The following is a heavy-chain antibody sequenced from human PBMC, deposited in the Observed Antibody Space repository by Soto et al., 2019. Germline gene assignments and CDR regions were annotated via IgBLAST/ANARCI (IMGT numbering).Heavy chain of an antibody. CDR2: IHYSGSI. V-gene: IGHV4-39*07. J-gene: IGHJ6*02. CDR1: GGPISSSSYY. D-gene: IGHD2-21*02. CDR3: AREDDGGDTLEV. Sequence: SETLSLTCTVSGGPISSSSYYWGWIRQPPGRGLEWIGNIHYSGSIFHNPSLKSRVTISVDTSKNQFSLHLSSVTAADTAVYFCAREDDGGDTLEVWGQGTTVTVSS.